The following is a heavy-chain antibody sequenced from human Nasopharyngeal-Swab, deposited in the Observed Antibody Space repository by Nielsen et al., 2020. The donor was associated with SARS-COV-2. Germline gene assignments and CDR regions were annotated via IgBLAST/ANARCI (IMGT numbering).Heavy chain of an antibody. CDR1: GFTFSSYW. Sequence: GESLKISCAASGFTFSSYWMSWVRQAPGKGLEWVANIKQDGSEKYYVDSVKGRFTISRDNAKNSLYLQMNSLSADDTAVYYCARDGGGSYYADYWCQGTLVTVSS. J-gene: IGHJ4*02. CDR3: ARDGGGSYYADY. V-gene: IGHV3-7*03. CDR2: IKQDGSEK. D-gene: IGHD1-26*01.